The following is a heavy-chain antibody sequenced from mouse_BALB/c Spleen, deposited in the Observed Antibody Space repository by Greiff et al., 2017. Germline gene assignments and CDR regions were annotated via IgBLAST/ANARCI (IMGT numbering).Heavy chain of an antibody. D-gene: IGHD2-14*01. CDR1: GYSITSGYY. V-gene: IGHV3-6*02. J-gene: IGHJ2*01. CDR3: AREGYYRSTVFDY. CDR2: ISYDGSN. Sequence: EVKLQESGPGLVKPSQSLSLTCSVTGYSITSGYYWNWIRQFPGNKLEWMGYISYDGSNNYNPSLKNRISITRDTSKNQFFLKLNSVTTEDTATYYCAREGYYRSTVFDYWGQGTTLTVSS.